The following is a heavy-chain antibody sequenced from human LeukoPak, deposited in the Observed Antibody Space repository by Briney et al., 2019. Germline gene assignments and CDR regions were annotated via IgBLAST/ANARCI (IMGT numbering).Heavy chain of an antibody. CDR1: GGSISSYY. CDR2: IYTSGST. CDR3: ARDSHSFGFDP. V-gene: IGHV4-4*07. J-gene: IGHJ5*02. D-gene: IGHD2-21*01. Sequence: ASETLPLTCTVSGGSISSYYWSWIRQPAGKGLEWIGRIYTSGSTNYNPSLKSRVTMSVDASKNQFSLKLSSVTAADTAVYYCARDSHSFGFDPWGQGTLVTVSS.